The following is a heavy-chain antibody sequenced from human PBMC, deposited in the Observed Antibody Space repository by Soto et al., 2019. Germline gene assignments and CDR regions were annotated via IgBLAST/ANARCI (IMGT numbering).Heavy chain of an antibody. CDR1: GGSFSGYY. CDR3: ARGAVVDY. D-gene: IGHD6-19*01. J-gene: IGHJ4*02. CDR2: INHSGST. V-gene: IGHV4-34*01. Sequence: SETLSLTCAVYGGSFSGYYWSWIRQPPGKGLEWIGEINHSGSTNYNPSLKSRVTISVDTSKNQFSLKLSSVTAADTAVYYCARGAVVDYWGQGTLVTVSS.